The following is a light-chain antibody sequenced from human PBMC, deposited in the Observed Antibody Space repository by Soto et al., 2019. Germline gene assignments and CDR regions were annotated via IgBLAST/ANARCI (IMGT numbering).Light chain of an antibody. CDR2: DVS. Sequence: QSALTQPASVSGSPGQSIAISCTGTSSDVGGYNYVSWYQQHPGRAPQLMIYDVSARPSGVSTRFSGSKSGNTASLTISGLQAEDEADYYCASYTSISTLVVFGGGTKLTVL. J-gene: IGLJ2*01. CDR1: SSDVGGYNY. V-gene: IGLV2-14*01. CDR3: ASYTSISTLVV.